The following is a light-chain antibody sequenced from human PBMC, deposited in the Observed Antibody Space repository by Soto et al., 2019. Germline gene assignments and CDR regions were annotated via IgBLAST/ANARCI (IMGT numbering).Light chain of an antibody. CDR3: QQYVYSPIT. Sequence: EIVLTQSPGTLPLSPGERATLSSRASQSVSSSYLAWYQQKPGQAPRLLVYGACSRATGIPDRFSGSGYGTDFTLTIGRLEPEDFAVYDCQQYVYSPITFGQGTRLEIK. CDR1: QSVSSSY. J-gene: IGKJ5*01. V-gene: IGKV3-20*01. CDR2: GAC.